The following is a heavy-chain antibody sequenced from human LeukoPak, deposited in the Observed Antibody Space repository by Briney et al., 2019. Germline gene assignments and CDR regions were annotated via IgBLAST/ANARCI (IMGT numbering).Heavy chain of an antibody. CDR2: ISAYNGNT. J-gene: IGHJ4*02. CDR1: GYTFPSYG. V-gene: IGHV1-18*01. D-gene: IGHD3-22*01. CDR3: ARDLSLVVSNPLDY. Sequence: GASVKVSCKAPGYTFPSYGISWVRQAPRQAREWPGGISAYNGNTNYAQKLPRRVTMTTDTRTRTAYMELRSLRSDDTAVYYCARDLSLVVSNPLDYWGQGTLVTVSS.